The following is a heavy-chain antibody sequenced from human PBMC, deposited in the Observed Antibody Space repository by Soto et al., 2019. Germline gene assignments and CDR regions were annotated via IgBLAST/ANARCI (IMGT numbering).Heavy chain of an antibody. CDR1: GGTFSNDI. D-gene: IGHD5-12*01. CDR2: IVLLLNIA. V-gene: IGHV1-69*02. Sequence: QVQVVQSGAEVKKPGSSVKVSCKSSGGTFSNDIITWVRQAPGQGLEWMGRIVLLLNIANYAQKFQGRVTITADKSTGTAYMELNSLRSEDTAVYYCVKNSPIGSTYSGYEGIDYWGQGTLVTVSS. CDR3: VKNSPIGSTYSGYEGIDY. J-gene: IGHJ4*02.